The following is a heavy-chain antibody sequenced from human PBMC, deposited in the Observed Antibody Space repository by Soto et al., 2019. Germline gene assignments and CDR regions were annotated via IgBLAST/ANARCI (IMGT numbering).Heavy chain of an antibody. CDR1: GFTFDDYA. CDR2: ISWNSGII. Sequence: EVQLVESGGGLVQPGRSLRLSCAASGFTFDDYAMHWVRQAPGKGLEWVSGISWNSGIIGYADSVKGRFTISRDNAKNSLYLQMNSLRAEDTALYYCAKDIGMDYYYYMDVWGKGTTVTVSS. CDR3: AKDIGMDYYYYMDV. D-gene: IGHD1-26*01. J-gene: IGHJ6*03. V-gene: IGHV3-9*01.